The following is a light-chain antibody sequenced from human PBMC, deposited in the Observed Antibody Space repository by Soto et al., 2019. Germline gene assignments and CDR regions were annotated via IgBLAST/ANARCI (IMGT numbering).Light chain of an antibody. Sequence: QSALTQPPSVSGSPGQSVTISCTGTSSDVGSYNSVSWYQQHPGKVPKFVIYDVSKRPSGVPDRFSGSKSGNTASLTISGIQAEDEADYYCCSYAGSPYVFGTGTKLTVL. V-gene: IGLV2-11*01. CDR3: CSYAGSPYV. CDR1: SSDVGSYNS. J-gene: IGLJ1*01. CDR2: DVS.